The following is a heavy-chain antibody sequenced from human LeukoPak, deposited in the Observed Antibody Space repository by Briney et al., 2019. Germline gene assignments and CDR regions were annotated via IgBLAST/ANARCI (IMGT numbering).Heavy chain of an antibody. CDR1: GFTFGDYA. CDR3: TRDTYGDYAFDY. D-gene: IGHD4-17*01. J-gene: IGHJ4*02. Sequence: GGSLRLSCTASGFTFGDYAMNWFRQAPGKGLEWVGFIRSKTYGGTTEYAASVKGRFTMSRDDSKNIAYLQMSSLKTEDTAMYYCTRDTYGDYAFDYWGQGTLVTVSS. V-gene: IGHV3-49*03. CDR2: IRSKTYGGTT.